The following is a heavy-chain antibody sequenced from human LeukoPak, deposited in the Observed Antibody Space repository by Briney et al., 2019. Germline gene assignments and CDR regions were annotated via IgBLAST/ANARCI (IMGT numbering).Heavy chain of an antibody. CDR3: VRSDDFWSGYYGY. CDR2: IFYSGST. D-gene: IGHD3-3*01. V-gene: IGHV4-59*01. J-gene: IGHJ4*02. CDR1: GGSISSYC. Sequence: TSETLSLTCTVSGGSISSYCWSWIRQPPGKGLEWIGYIFYSGSTNYNPSLKSRVTISVDTSKNQFSLKLSSVTAADTAVYYCVRSDDFWSGYYGYWGQGTLVTVSS.